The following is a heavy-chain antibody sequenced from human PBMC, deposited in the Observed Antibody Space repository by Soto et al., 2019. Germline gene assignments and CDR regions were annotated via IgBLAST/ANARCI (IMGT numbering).Heavy chain of an antibody. CDR3: ARWLSSGSFIDY. V-gene: IGHV1-18*04. CDR1: GYTFTSYG. J-gene: IGHJ4*02. D-gene: IGHD1-26*01. Sequence: ASVKVSCKVSGYTFTSYGISWVRQAPGQGLEWMGWISAYNGNKNYAQKLQGRVTMTTDTSTSTAYMELRSLRSDDTAVYYCARWLSSGSFIDYWGKGTLVTVSS. CDR2: ISAYNGNK.